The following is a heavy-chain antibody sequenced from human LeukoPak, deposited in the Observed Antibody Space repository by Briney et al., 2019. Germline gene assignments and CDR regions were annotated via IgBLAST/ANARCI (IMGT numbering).Heavy chain of an antibody. V-gene: IGHV4-28*01. CDR1: GYSISSSNW. D-gene: IGHD6-13*01. CDR3: ARGSYSSSWYSPTFDY. J-gene: IGHJ4*02. Sequence: PPETLSLTCAVSGYSISSSNWWGWIRQPPGKGLEWIGYIYYSGSTYYNPSLKSRVTMSVDTSKNQFSLKLSSVTAVDTAVYYCARGSYSSSWYSPTFDYWGQGTLVTVSS. CDR2: IYYSGST.